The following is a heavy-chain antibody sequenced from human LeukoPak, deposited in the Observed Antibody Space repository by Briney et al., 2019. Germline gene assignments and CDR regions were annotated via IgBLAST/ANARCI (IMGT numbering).Heavy chain of an antibody. J-gene: IGHJ4*02. CDR3: ARGSSLFDY. V-gene: IGHV4-34*01. Sequence: SETLSLTCAVYGGSFSGYYWSWIRQPPVKGLEWIGEINHSGSTNYNPSLKSRVTISVDTSKNQFSLKLSSVTAADTAVYYCARGSSLFDYWGQGTLVTVSS. CDR2: INHSGST. CDR1: GGSFSGYY.